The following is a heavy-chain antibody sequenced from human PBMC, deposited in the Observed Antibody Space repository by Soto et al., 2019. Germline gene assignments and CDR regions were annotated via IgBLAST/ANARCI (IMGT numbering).Heavy chain of an antibody. D-gene: IGHD3-16*02. V-gene: IGHV3-23*01. J-gene: IGHJ4*02. CDR1: GFTFSSYA. CDR3: AKRAYRSDFDY. CDR2: ISGSGDST. Sequence: GGSLRLSCATSGFTFSSYAMNWVRQAPGKGLEWVSVISGSGDSTYYADSVKGRFTISRDNSKNTLYLQMNSLRAEDTAVYYCAKRAYRSDFDYCAQRTLVTVYS.